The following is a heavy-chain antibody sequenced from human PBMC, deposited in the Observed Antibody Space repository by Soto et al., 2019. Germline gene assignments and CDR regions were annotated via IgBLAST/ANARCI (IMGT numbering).Heavy chain of an antibody. CDR1: GGSFSGYY. D-gene: IGHD6-13*01. Sequence: SETLSLTCAVYGGSFSGYYWSWIRQPPGKGLEWIGEINHSGSTNYNPSLKSRVTISVDTSKNQFSLKLSSVTAADTAVYYCARAIAAAGSSSGYFDYWGQGILVTVS. CDR2: INHSGST. CDR3: ARAIAAAGSSSGYFDY. J-gene: IGHJ4*02. V-gene: IGHV4-34*01.